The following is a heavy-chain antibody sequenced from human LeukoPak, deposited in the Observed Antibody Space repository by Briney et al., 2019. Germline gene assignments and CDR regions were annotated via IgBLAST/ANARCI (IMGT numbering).Heavy chain of an antibody. CDR3: AREARQQLVSDSFDY. CDR2: ISSDGSST. Sequence: PGGSLRLSCAASGFTFSTYWMHWVRRAPGKGLVWLSRISSDGSSTNYADSVKGRFTISRDNAKNTLYLQMNSLRAEDTALYYCAREARQQLVSDSFDYWGQGTLVTVSS. V-gene: IGHV3-74*01. CDR1: GFTFSTYW. J-gene: IGHJ4*02. D-gene: IGHD6-13*01.